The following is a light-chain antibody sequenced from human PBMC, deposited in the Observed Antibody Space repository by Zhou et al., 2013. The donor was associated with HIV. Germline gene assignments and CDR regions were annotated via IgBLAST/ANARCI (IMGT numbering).Light chain of an antibody. CDR1: QSVSSSY. CDR2: DAS. Sequence: DIVLTQSPGTLSLSPGERATLSCRASQSVSSSYLAWYQQKPGQAPRLLIYDASNRATGIPARFSGSGSGTDFTLTISSLEPEDFAVYYCQQRSTWLWTFGQGTKVESK. V-gene: IGKV3D-20*02. CDR3: QQRSTWLWT. J-gene: IGKJ1*01.